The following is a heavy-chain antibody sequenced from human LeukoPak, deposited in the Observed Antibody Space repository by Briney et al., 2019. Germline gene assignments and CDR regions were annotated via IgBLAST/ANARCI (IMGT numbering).Heavy chain of an antibody. V-gene: IGHV1-18*01. CDR2: ISAYNGNT. Sequence: ASVKVSCKASGYTFTSYGISWVRQAPGQGLEWMGWISAYNGNTNYAQKLQGRVTMTTDTSTSTAYMELRSLRSDDTAVYYCASASYDILTGYSGGTDYWGQGTLVTVSS. J-gene: IGHJ4*02. CDR3: ASASYDILTGYSGGTDY. D-gene: IGHD3-9*01. CDR1: GYTFTSYG.